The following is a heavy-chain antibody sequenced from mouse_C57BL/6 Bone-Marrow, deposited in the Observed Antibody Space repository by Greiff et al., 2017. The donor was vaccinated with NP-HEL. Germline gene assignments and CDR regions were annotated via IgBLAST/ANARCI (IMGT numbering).Heavy chain of an antibody. J-gene: IGHJ3*01. Sequence: VMLVESGAELVRPGTSVKVSCKASGYAFTNYLIEWVKQRPGQGLEWIGVINPGSGGTNYNEKFKGKATLTADKSSSTAYMQLSSLTSEDSAVYFCARSEYPVYYYGSSPFAYWGQGTLVTVSA. CDR3: ARSEYPVYYYGSSPFAY. D-gene: IGHD1-1*01. V-gene: IGHV1-54*01. CDR2: INPGSGGT. CDR1: GYAFTNYL.